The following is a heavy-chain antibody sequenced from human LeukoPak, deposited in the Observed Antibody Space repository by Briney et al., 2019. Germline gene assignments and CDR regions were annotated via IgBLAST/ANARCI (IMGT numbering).Heavy chain of an antibody. CDR1: GFTFGDYT. Sequence: GGSLRLSCTASGFTFGDYTLSWVRHAPGKGLEWVSYISTTSTYTDYADSVRGRFTISRDNANNLLYLQMNSLRPEDTAVYYCARDWYCSSSICYTDRNWFDPWGQGTLVTVSS. CDR2: ISTTSTYT. D-gene: IGHD2-2*02. V-gene: IGHV3-11*05. CDR3: ARDWYCSSSICYTDRNWFDP. J-gene: IGHJ5*02.